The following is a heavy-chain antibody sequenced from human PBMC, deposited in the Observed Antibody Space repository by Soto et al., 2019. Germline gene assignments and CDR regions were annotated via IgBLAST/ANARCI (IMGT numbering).Heavy chain of an antibody. Sequence: QVQLVQSGAEVKKPGASVKVSCKASGYTFTSYGISWVRQAPGQGLEWMGWISAYNGNTNYAQKLQGRVTMTTDKSTITAYMELRRLRSDDTAVYSCARDAAVGLFDYWGQGTLVTVSS. J-gene: IGHJ4*02. V-gene: IGHV1-18*01. CDR3: ARDAAVGLFDY. CDR2: ISAYNGNT. CDR1: GYTFTSYG. D-gene: IGHD6-19*01.